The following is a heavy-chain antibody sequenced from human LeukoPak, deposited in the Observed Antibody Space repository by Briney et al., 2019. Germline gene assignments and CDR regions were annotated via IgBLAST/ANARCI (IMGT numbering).Heavy chain of an antibody. J-gene: IGHJ3*02. D-gene: IGHD6-6*01. CDR2: ISTSSSYI. Sequence: GGSLRLSCAASGFTFSSYNMNWVRQAPGKGLEWVSSISTSSSYIYSADSLKGRFTISRDNAKNSLYLQMNSLRAEDTAVYYCARGLIAAYAFDIWGQGTMVTVSS. V-gene: IGHV3-21*01. CDR3: ARGLIAAYAFDI. CDR1: GFTFSSYN.